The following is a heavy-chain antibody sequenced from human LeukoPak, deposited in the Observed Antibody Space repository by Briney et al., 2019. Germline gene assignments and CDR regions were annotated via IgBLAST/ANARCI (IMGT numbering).Heavy chain of an antibody. J-gene: IGHJ4*02. V-gene: IGHV1-2*02. CDR3: ARAVAARSWGSVDY. CDR1: RYTFTDHS. CDR2: INPNGGAA. D-gene: IGHD6-6*01. Sequence: ASVKVSCKTSRYTFTDHSMHWVRQGQAPGQGLEWVGWINPNGGAANYAQKFQGRVTLTSDTSISTAYLEMNRLTSADTAVYYCARAVAARSWGSVDYWGQGTLVTVSS.